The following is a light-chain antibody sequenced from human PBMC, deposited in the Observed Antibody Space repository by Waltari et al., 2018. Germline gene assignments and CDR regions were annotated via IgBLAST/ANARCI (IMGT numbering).Light chain of an antibody. J-gene: IGKJ1*01. V-gene: IGKV4-1*01. CDR2: CAA. Sequence: DIVMTQSPDSLCVSLGERATIKCKSRESVLHSSNNKNYLAGYQLKPRQPPRLLMYCAATRESSVPDRFSGSGSCADYTLTSSSLQADDESVYYYHQHYSTLTWTFGPGTKVEIK. CDR3: HQHYSTLTWT. CDR1: ESVLHSSNNKNY.